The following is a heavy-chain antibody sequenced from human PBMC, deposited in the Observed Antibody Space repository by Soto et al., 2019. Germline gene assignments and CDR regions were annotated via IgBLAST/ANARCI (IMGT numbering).Heavy chain of an antibody. CDR1: GFTFSSYA. J-gene: IGHJ6*02. D-gene: IGHD3-3*01. V-gene: IGHV3-30-3*01. Sequence: PGGSLRLSCAASGFTFSSYAMHWVRQAPGKGLEWVAVISYDGSNKYYADSVKGRFTISRDNSKNTLYLQMNSLRAEDTAVYYRARGALVTIFEVFMAEYYYGMAVWAQGTRVTVS. CDR3: ARGALVTIFEVFMAEYYYGMAV. CDR2: ISYDGSNK.